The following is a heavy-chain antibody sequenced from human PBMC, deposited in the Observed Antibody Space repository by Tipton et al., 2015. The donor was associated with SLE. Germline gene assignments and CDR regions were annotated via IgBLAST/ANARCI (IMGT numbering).Heavy chain of an antibody. CDR1: GGSISSYY. Sequence: TLSLTCTVSGGSISSYYWSWIRQPPGKGLEWIGYIYYSGSTNYNPSLKSRVTISVDTSKYQFSLKLSSVTAADTAVYYCARLSISGDYFNWVDPWGQGTLVTVSS. J-gene: IGHJ5*02. CDR3: ARLSISGDYFNWVDP. V-gene: IGHV4-59*01. D-gene: IGHD4-17*01. CDR2: IYYSGST.